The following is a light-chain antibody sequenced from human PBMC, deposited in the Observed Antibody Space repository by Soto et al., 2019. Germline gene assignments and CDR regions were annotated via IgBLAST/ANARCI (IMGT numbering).Light chain of an antibody. CDR2: EVS. CDR1: SSDVGGYNY. J-gene: IGLJ1*01. CDR3: RSYTSSSTPYV. V-gene: IGLV2-14*01. Sequence: QSALTQPASVSGSPGQSITISCTGTSSDVGGYNYVSWYQQHPGKAPKLMIYEVSNRPSGVSNRFSGSKSGNTASLTISGLQAEDEADYYCRSYTSSSTPYVFGTGTKGTAL.